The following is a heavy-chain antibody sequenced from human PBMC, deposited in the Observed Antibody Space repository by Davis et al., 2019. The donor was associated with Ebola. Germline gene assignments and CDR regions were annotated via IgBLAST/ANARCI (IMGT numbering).Heavy chain of an antibody. Sequence: ASVKVSCQASGYTFTSYDINWVRQATGQGLEWMGWMNPNSGNTGYAQKFQGRVTITRNTSISTAYMELSSLRSEDTAVYYCARGPHASSSWYYWYFDLWGRGTLVTVSS. D-gene: IGHD6-13*01. CDR2: MNPNSGNT. V-gene: IGHV1-8*03. CDR3: ARGPHASSSWYYWYFDL. CDR1: GYTFTSYD. J-gene: IGHJ2*01.